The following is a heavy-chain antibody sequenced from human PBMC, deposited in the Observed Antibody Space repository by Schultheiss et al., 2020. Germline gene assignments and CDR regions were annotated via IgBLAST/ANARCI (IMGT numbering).Heavy chain of an antibody. CDR2: ISNSGRST. CDR3: AREGPVDSAWFLPVVTPGVFDY. Sequence: GGSLRLSCAASGFTFTSQAMSWVRQAPGKGLEWVSAISNSGRSTYYADSVRGRFTISRDNSKNTLYLQMNSLRAEDTAVYYCAREGPVDSAWFLPVVTPGVFDYWGQGTLVTVSS. CDR1: GFTFTSQA. V-gene: IGHV3-23*01. D-gene: IGHD4-23*01. J-gene: IGHJ4*02.